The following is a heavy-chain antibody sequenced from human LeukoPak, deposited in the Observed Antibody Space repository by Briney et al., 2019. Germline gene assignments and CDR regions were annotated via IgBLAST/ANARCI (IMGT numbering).Heavy chain of an antibody. CDR2: ISGSGGST. CDR3: ARDPGGYCGGDCYPS. CDR1: GFTFSSYA. D-gene: IGHD2-21*02. Sequence: GGSLRLSCAASGFTFSSYAMSWVRQAPGKGLEWVSAISGSGGSTYYADSVKGRFTISRDNSKNTLYLQMNSLRAEDTAVYYCARDPGGYCGGDCYPSWGQGTLVTVSS. J-gene: IGHJ4*02. V-gene: IGHV3-23*01.